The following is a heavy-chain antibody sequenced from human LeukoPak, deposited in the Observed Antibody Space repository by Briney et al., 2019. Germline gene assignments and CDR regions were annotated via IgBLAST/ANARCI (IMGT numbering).Heavy chain of an antibody. CDR3: ARDEGSAYPFDY. Sequence: SETLSLTCTVSGGSISSSSYYWGWIRQPPGKVLEWIGSIYYSGSTYYNPSLKSRVTISVDRSKNQFSLNLNSVTAADTAVYFCARDEGSAYPFDYWGQGTLVTVSS. D-gene: IGHD3-22*01. J-gene: IGHJ4*02. V-gene: IGHV4-39*07. CDR1: GGSISSSSYY. CDR2: IYYSGST.